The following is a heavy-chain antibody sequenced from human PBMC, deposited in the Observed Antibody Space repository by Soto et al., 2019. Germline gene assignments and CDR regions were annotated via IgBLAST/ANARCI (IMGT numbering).Heavy chain of an antibody. V-gene: IGHV1-18*01. D-gene: IGHD6-13*01. CDR1: GYTFTSYG. Sequence: ASVKVSCKASGYTFTSYGISWVRQAPGQGLEWMGWISAYNGNTNYAQKLQGRVTMTTDTSTSTANMELRSLKSDDTAVYYCASSLGIAAAGHFDYWGQGTLVTVSS. CDR2: ISAYNGNT. J-gene: IGHJ4*02. CDR3: ASSLGIAAAGHFDY.